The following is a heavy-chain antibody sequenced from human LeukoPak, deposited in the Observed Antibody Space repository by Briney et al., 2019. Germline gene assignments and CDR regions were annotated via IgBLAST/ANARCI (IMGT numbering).Heavy chain of an antibody. CDR1: GGSFSGYY. CDR2: INHSGST. J-gene: IGHJ6*02. V-gene: IGHV4-34*01. Sequence: PSETLSLTCAVYGGSFSGYYWSWIRQPPGKGLEWIGEINHSGSTNYNPSLKSRVTISVDTSKNQFSLKLSSVTAADTAVYYCARGGRVVTMVRGVYYYYYGMDAWGQGTTVTVSS. CDR3: ARGGRVVTMVRGVYYYYYGMDA. D-gene: IGHD3-10*01.